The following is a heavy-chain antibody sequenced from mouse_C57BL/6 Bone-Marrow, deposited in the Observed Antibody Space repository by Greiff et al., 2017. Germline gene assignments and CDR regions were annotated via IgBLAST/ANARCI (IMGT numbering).Heavy chain of an antibody. Sequence: VQLQQSGPELVKPGASVKISCKASGYAFSSSWMNWVKQRPGKGLEWIGRIYPGDGDTNYNGKFKGKATLTADKSSSTAYLQLSSLTSEDSAVYFCARGDGYYLYFDVWGTGTTVTVSS. J-gene: IGHJ1*03. D-gene: IGHD2-3*01. CDR1: GYAFSSSW. CDR2: IYPGDGDT. CDR3: ARGDGYYLYFDV. V-gene: IGHV1-82*01.